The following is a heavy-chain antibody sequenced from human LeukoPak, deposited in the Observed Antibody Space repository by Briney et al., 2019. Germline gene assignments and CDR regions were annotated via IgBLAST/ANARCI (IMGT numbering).Heavy chain of an antibody. Sequence: SETLSLTCAVYGGSFSGYYWSWIRQPPGKGLEWIGEINHSGSTNYNPSLKSRVTISVDTSKNQFSPKLSSVTAADTAVYYCARGRGSGYYYYYGMDVWGQGTTVTVSS. CDR3: ARGRGSGYYYYYGMDV. D-gene: IGHD6-19*01. J-gene: IGHJ6*02. V-gene: IGHV4-34*01. CDR1: GGSFSGYY. CDR2: INHSGST.